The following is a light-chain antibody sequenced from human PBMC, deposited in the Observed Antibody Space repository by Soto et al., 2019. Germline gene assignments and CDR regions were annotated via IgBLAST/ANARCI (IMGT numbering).Light chain of an antibody. Sequence: EIVMTQSPATLSVSPGERATLSCRASQSVSSNLAWYQQKPGQPPRLLIYDASNRATGIPARFSGSGSGTDFTLTISSLEPEDFAVYYCQQRSATFGQGTKVDIK. V-gene: IGKV3-11*01. CDR1: QSVSSN. CDR3: QQRSAT. J-gene: IGKJ1*01. CDR2: DAS.